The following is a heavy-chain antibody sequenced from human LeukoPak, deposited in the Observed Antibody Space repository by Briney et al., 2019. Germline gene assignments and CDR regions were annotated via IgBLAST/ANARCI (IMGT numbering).Heavy chain of an antibody. J-gene: IGHJ5*02. CDR1: GGSISSSSYY. Sequence: SETLSLTCTVSGGSISSSSYYWGWIRQPPGKGLEWIGSIYYSGSTYYNPSLKSRVTISVDTSKNQFSLKLSSVTAADTAVYYCARRLWFGEIRYNWFDPWGQGTLVTVSS. CDR3: ARRLWFGEIRYNWFDP. D-gene: IGHD3-10*01. CDR2: IYYSGST. V-gene: IGHV4-39*07.